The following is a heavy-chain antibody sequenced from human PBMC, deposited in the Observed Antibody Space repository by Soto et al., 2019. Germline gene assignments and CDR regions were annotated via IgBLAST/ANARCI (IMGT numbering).Heavy chain of an antibody. CDR3: AKGRSGYHQFDY. CDR1: GGTFSSYT. CDR2: IIPILGIA. D-gene: IGHD6-25*01. J-gene: IGHJ4*02. V-gene: IGHV1-69*02. Sequence: SVKVSCKASGGTFSSYTISWVRQAPGQGLEWMGRIIPILGIANYAQKFQGRVTITTDKSTSTAYMELSSLRSDDTAVYYCAKGRSGYHQFDYWGQGTLVTVSS.